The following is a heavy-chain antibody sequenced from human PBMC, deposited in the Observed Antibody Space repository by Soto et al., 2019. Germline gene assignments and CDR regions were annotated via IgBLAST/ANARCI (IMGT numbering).Heavy chain of an antibody. D-gene: IGHD3-10*01. CDR2: IDPSDSYT. CDR3: ARHHRGPPDAGDAFDI. CDR1: GYSFTSYW. V-gene: IGHV5-10-1*01. J-gene: IGHJ3*02. Sequence: GESLKISCKGSGYSFTSYWISWVRQMPGKGLEWMGRIDPSDSYTNYSPSFQGHVTISADKSISTAYLQWSSLKASETAMYYCARHHRGPPDAGDAFDIWGQGTMVTVSS.